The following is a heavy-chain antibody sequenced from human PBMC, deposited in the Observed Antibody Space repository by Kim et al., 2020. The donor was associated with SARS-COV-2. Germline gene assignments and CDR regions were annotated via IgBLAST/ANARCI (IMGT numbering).Heavy chain of an antibody. V-gene: IGHV3-9*01. J-gene: IGHJ4*02. CDR3: AKDYNPGIAVAGTSFDY. Sequence: VKGRFTISRDNAKNSLYLQMNSLRAEDTALYYCAKDYNPGIAVAGTSFDYWGQGTLVTVSS. D-gene: IGHD6-19*01.